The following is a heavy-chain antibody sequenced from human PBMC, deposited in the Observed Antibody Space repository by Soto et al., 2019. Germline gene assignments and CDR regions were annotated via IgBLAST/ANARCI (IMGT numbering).Heavy chain of an antibody. Sequence: QVQLVQSGAEVKKPGASVKVSCKASGYTFTSYGISWVRQAPGQGLEWMGWISAYNGNTNYAQKLQGRVTMTTDTSTSTAYMELRSLRSDDTAVYYCARMERKYCSGGSCPYYYYGIDVWGQGTTVTVSS. J-gene: IGHJ6*02. CDR3: ARMERKYCSGGSCPYYYYGIDV. CDR2: ISAYNGNT. V-gene: IGHV1-18*01. CDR1: GYTFTSYG. D-gene: IGHD2-15*01.